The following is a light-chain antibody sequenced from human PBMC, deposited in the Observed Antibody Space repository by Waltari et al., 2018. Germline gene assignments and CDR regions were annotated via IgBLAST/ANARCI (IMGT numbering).Light chain of an antibody. CDR1: QSVRSN. CDR2: GAS. V-gene: IGKV3-15*01. J-gene: IGKJ1*01. Sequence: EIVMTQSPATLSVSPGERATLSCRASQSVRSNLAWYQQKPGQPPRLLIYGASTRATGIPARFSGSGSGTEFTLTISSLQSEDFALYYCQQYNNWPPWTFGQGTKVEI. CDR3: QQYNNWPPWT.